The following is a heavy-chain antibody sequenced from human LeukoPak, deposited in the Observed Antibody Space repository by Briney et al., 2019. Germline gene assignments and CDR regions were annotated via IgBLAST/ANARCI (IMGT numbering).Heavy chain of an antibody. J-gene: IGHJ4*02. D-gene: IGHD3-10*01. CDR1: GGSISSGDYY. V-gene: IGHV4-30-4*01. Sequence: SETLSLTCTVSGGSISSGDYYWSWIRQPPGKGLEWIGYIYYSGSTYYNPSLKSRVTISVDTSKNQFSLKLSSVTAADTAVYYCARRRYYGSAYDYWGQGTLVTVSS. CDR3: ARRRYYGSAYDY. CDR2: IYYSGST.